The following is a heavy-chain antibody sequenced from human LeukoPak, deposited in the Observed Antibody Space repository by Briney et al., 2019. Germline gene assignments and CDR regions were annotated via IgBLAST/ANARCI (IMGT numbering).Heavy chain of an antibody. CDR3: ASQPNSYGGEYYFDY. CDR2: INSDGSST. D-gene: IGHD5-18*01. V-gene: IGHV3-74*01. CDR1: GFTFSSYW. Sequence: PGGSLRLSCAASGFTFSSYWMHWVRQAPGKGLVWVSLINSDGSSTSYADSVKGRFTISRDNAKNTLYLQMNSLRAEDTAVYYCASQPNSYGGEYYFDYWGQGTLVSVSS. J-gene: IGHJ4*02.